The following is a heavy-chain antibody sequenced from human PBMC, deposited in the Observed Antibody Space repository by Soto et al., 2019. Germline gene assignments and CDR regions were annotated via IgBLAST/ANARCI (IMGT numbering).Heavy chain of an antibody. D-gene: IGHD2-15*01. CDR2: ISGSGGIT. Sequence: EVQLLESGGGLIQPGGSLRLSCAASGFTFISYAMTWVRQAQGKGLEWVSLISGSGGITYYADSVKGRFTISRDNSKSTLYLQMNSLRAEDTAVYYCSKVEMGGGFDYWGQGTLVTVSS. CDR1: GFTFISYA. CDR3: SKVEMGGGFDY. J-gene: IGHJ4*02. V-gene: IGHV3-23*01.